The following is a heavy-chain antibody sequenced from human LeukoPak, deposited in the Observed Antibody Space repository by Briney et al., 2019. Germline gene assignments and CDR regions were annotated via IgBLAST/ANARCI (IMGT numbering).Heavy chain of an antibody. V-gene: IGHV1-2*02. Sequence: ASGKVSCKASGYTFTAYYVHWVRQAPGQGLDWMGWVNPHSGGTKYAQKFQGRVTMTRDTSISTAYMALSRLRFDDTAVYSCARVGYCSTGNCYSDWVDPWGQGTLVTVSS. J-gene: IGHJ5*02. CDR3: ARVGYCSTGNCYSDWVDP. D-gene: IGHD2-15*01. CDR2: VNPHSGGT. CDR1: GYTFTAYY.